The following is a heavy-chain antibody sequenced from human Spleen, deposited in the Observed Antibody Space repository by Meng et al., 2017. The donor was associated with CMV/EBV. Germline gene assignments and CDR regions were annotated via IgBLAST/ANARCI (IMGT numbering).Heavy chain of an antibody. D-gene: IGHD3-9*01. J-gene: IGHJ4*02. CDR1: GYSFTTYW. CDR2: IYPGDSDT. CDR3: ARGSGYSDWVPGV. Sequence: KVSCKGSGYSFTTYWIGWVRQMPGKGLEWMGIIYPGDSDTRYSPSFQGQVTISADKSISTAYLQWGSLKASDTAMYYCARGSGYSDWVPGVWGQGTLVTVSS. V-gene: IGHV5-51*01.